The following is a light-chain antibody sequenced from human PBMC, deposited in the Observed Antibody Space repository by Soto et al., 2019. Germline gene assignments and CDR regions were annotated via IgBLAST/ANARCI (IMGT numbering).Light chain of an antibody. V-gene: IGKV1-8*01. J-gene: IGKJ2*01. CDR3: QHYYSFPPYT. CDR1: QGISNY. Sequence: AVRMTQSPSSFSASTGDRVTITCRASQGISNYLAWYQQKPGKAPKLLIYAASTLQSGVPSRFSGSGSGTDFTLTISCLQSEDFATYYCQHYYSFPPYTFGQGTKLEIK. CDR2: AAS.